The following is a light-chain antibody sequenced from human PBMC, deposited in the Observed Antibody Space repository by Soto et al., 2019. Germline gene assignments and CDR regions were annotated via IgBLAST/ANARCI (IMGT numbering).Light chain of an antibody. CDR2: DVT. J-gene: IGLJ1*01. CDR3: CSYAGSYV. Sequence: QSALTQPRSVSGSPGQSVTISCTGASSDVGVYNYVSWYQHHPGKAPKLIIYDVTKRPSGVPDRFSGPKSGNTASLTISGLQAEDEADYYCCSYAGSYVFGTGTKVTVL. V-gene: IGLV2-11*01. CDR1: SSDVGVYNY.